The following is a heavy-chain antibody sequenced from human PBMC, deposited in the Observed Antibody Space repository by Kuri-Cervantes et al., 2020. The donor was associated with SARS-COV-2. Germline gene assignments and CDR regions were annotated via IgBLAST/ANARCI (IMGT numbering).Heavy chain of an antibody. D-gene: IGHD3-22*01. CDR1: GGSISSRNFY. J-gene: IGHJ6*03. V-gene: IGHV4-39*01. Sequence: SETLSLTCSVSGGSISSRNFYWGWICQPPGKGLEWIGNIYYSGSTYYSPSLKSRVTISMDTSKDQFSLKLSSVTAADTAVYYCARIDYHTSGYYYYYYYMDVWGKGTAVTVSS. CDR2: IYYSGST. CDR3: ARIDYHTSGYYYYYYYMDV.